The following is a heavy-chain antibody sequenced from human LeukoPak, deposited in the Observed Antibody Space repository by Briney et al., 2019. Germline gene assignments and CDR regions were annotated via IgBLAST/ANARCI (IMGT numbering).Heavy chain of an antibody. CDR3: ARARAQRGYSGYDVGY. V-gene: IGHV1-2*02. CDR2: INPNSGGT. CDR1: GYTFTGYY. Sequence: ASVKVSCKASGYTFTGYYMHWVRQAPGQGLEWMGWINPNSGGTDYAQKFQGKVTMTRDTSISTAYMELSRLRSDDTAVYYCARARAQRGYSGYDVGYWGQGTLVTVSS. J-gene: IGHJ4*02. D-gene: IGHD5-12*01.